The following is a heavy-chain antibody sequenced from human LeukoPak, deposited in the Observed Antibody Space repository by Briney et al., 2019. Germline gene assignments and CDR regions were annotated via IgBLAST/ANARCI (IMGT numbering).Heavy chain of an antibody. D-gene: IGHD2-2*01. Sequence: GASVKVSCKASGYTFTNYDINWVRQATGQGLEWMGWMNPDSGDTGYAQKFQDRVTMTRNTSISTAYMELSSLRSEDTAAYYCARRYCSSNRCFHYYSYSGMDVWGQGTTVTVSS. CDR1: GYTFTNYD. J-gene: IGHJ6*02. CDR3: ARRYCSSNRCFHYYSYSGMDV. CDR2: MNPDSGDT. V-gene: IGHV1-8*01.